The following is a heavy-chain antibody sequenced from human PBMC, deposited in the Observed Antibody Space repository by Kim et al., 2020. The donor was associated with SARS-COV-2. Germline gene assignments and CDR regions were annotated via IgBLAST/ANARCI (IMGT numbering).Heavy chain of an antibody. V-gene: IGHV4-39*02. CDR3: ARLEYSSSSRLFDP. J-gene: IGHJ5*02. CDR1: GGSVSSSNYY. D-gene: IGHD6-6*01. Sequence: SETLSLTCTVSGGSVSSSNYYWGWIRQPQGKGLEWIGNIYYTGDTYYNPSLKSRVTISVDTSKNHFSLKLSSLTAADTAVYYCARLEYSSSSRLFDPWGQGTLLTVSS. CDR2: IYYTGDT.